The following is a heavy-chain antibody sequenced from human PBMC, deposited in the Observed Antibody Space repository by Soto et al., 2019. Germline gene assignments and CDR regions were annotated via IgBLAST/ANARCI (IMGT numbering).Heavy chain of an antibody. CDR1: GYTFTGYY. CDR3: AREGVVPKYHYYYGMDV. CDR2: INPNSGGT. D-gene: IGHD6-6*01. J-gene: IGHJ6*02. V-gene: IGHV1-2*04. Sequence: ASVKVSCKASGYTFTGYYMHWVRQAPGQGLEWMGWINPNSGGTNYAQKFQGWVTMTRDTSISTAYMELSRLRSDDTAVYYCAREGVVPKYHYYYGMDVWGQGTTVTVSS.